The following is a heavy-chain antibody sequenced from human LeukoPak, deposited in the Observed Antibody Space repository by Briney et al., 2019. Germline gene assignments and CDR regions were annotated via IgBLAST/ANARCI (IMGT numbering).Heavy chain of an antibody. V-gene: IGHV4-34*01. J-gene: IGHJ4*02. CDR3: ARGLSAIVY. CDR1: GGSFSGYY. D-gene: IGHD2-15*01. Sequence: SETLSLTCAVYGGSFSGYYWSWIRQPPGKGLEWIGEINHSGSTNYSPSLKSRITISVDTSKNQFSLKLSSVTAADTAVYYRARGLSAIVYWGQGTLVTVSS. CDR2: INHSGST.